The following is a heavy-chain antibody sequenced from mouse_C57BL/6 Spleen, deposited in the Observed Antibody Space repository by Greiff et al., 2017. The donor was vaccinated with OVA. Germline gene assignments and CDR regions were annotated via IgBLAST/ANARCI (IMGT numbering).Heavy chain of an antibody. V-gene: IGHV1-50*01. CDR2: IDPSDSYT. Sequence: QVQLQQPGAELVKPGASVKLSCKASGYTFTSYWMQWVKQRPGQGLEWIGEIDPSDSYTNYNQKFKGKATLTVDTSSSTAYMQLSSLTSDDSAVYYCAITTVAPYYFDYWGQGTTLTVSS. CDR3: AITTVAPYYFDY. CDR1: GYTFTSYW. D-gene: IGHD1-1*01. J-gene: IGHJ2*01.